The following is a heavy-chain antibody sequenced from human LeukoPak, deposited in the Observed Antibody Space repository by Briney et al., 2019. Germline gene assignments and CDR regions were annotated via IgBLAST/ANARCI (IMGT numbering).Heavy chain of an antibody. Sequence: GGSLRLSCAVSGFIVSTNHMTWVRQAPGKGLEWVSAINDVDTAYYADTVSGRFTISRDSAKNTLYLQMKSLRADDTAVYYCARDMVHSSGAFGSWGQGTLVTVSS. J-gene: IGHJ4*02. CDR1: GFIVSTNH. V-gene: IGHV3-53*01. CDR3: ARDMVHSSGAFGS. CDR2: INDVDTA. D-gene: IGHD3-22*01.